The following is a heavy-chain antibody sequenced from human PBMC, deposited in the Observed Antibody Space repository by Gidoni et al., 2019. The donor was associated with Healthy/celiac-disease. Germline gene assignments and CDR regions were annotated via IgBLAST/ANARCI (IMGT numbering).Heavy chain of an antibody. D-gene: IGHD1-26*01. Sequence: EVQLVQSGAEVKKPGESLKISCKGSEYIFPSYWIGWVRQMHGKGLEWMGIIYPGDSDTRYSPSFQGQVTISADKSISTAYLQWSSLKASDTAMYYCARGAISGSYLPAQGFHYGYWGQGTLVTVSS. CDR2: IYPGDSDT. J-gene: IGHJ4*02. V-gene: IGHV5-51*01. CDR3: ARGAISGSYLPAQGFHYGY. CDR1: EYIFPSYW.